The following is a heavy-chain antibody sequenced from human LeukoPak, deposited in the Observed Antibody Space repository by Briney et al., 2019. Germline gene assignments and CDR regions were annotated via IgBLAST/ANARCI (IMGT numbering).Heavy chain of an antibody. V-gene: IGHV4-39*01. CDR2: MYYSGTT. CDR1: GGYISTNSYY. Sequence: SSETLSLTCTVSGGYISTNSYYWGWVRQPPGKGLEWIGSMYYSGTTYYNPSLKSRVTISVDTSMNQFSLKLSSLTAADTAVYYCAVTATPGHYFDYWGQGSLVTVSS. J-gene: IGHJ4*02. CDR3: AVTATPGHYFDY. D-gene: IGHD2-15*01.